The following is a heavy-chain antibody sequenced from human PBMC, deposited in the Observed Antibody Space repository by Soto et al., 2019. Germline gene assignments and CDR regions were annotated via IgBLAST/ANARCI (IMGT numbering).Heavy chain of an antibody. CDR3: ARDQLRAGLPTRGSGYYFDF. Sequence: GGSLRLSCAASGFTFSSYAMSWVRQAPGKGLEWVSAISGSGVSTYYADSVKGRFTISRDNSKNTLYLQMNSLRAEDTAVYYCARDQLRAGLPTRGSGYYFDFWGQGTLVTVSS. CDR2: ISGSGVST. D-gene: IGHD3-10*01. CDR1: GFTFSSYA. J-gene: IGHJ4*02. V-gene: IGHV3-23*01.